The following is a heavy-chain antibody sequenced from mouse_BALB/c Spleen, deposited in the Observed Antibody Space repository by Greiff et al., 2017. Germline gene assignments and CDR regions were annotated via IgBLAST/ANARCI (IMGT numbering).Heavy chain of an antibody. J-gene: IGHJ3*01. V-gene: IGHV1-18*01. CDR2: INPNNGGT. CDR3: ARGNYGSSYGFAY. D-gene: IGHD1-1*01. CDR1: GYTFTDYN. Sequence: EVKLLESGPELVKPGASVKIPCKASGYTFTDYNMDWVKQSHGKSLEWIGDINPNNGGTIYNQKFKGKATLTVDKSSSTAYMELRSLTSEDTAVYYCARGNYGSSYGFAYWGQGTLVTVSA.